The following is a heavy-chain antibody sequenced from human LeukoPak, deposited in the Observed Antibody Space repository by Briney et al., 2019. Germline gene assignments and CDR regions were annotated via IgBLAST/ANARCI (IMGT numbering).Heavy chain of an antibody. Sequence: ASVKVSCKASGYTFTGYYIHWVRQAPGQGLEWMGWINPNSGGTNYAQKFQGRVTMTRDTSISTAYMELSRLRSDDTAVYYCATLGVVVAATPDFDYWGQGTLVTVSS. CDR2: INPNSGGT. V-gene: IGHV1-2*02. CDR3: ATLGVVVAATPDFDY. D-gene: IGHD2-15*01. J-gene: IGHJ4*02. CDR1: GYTFTGYY.